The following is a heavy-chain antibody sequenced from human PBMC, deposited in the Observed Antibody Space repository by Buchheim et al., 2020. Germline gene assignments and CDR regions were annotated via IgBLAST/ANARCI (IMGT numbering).Heavy chain of an antibody. V-gene: IGHV3-7*03. D-gene: IGHD2-15*01. Sequence: EVQLVESGGGLVQPGGSLRLSCAASGFTFSIYWMTWVRQAPGKGLEWVANIKQDGSEKYYVDSVKGRFTISRDNAKNSLYLQMNSLTAEDTAVYYCASVLRRLGYYGMDVWGQGTT. J-gene: IGHJ6*02. CDR2: IKQDGSEK. CDR1: GFTFSIYW. CDR3: ASVLRRLGYYGMDV.